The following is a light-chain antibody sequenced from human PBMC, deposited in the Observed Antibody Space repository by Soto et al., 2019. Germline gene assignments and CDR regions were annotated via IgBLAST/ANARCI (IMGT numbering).Light chain of an antibody. V-gene: IGLV2-14*01. CDR3: SSYTSSSTPEVV. Sequence: QSVLTQPASVSGSPGQSITISCTGTSSDVGGYNYVSWYQQHPGKASKLMIYEVSNRPSGVSNRFSGSKSGNTASLTISGLQAEDEADYYCSSYTSSSTPEVVFGGGTKLTVL. CDR1: SSDVGGYNY. CDR2: EVS. J-gene: IGLJ2*01.